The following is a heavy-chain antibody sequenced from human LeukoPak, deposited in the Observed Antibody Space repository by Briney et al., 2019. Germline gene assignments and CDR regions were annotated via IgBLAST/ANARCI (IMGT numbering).Heavy chain of an antibody. CDR1: GGSISSGGYY. Sequence: SETLSLTCTVSGGSISSGGYYWSWIRQHPGKWLEWIWYIYYSGSTYYNPSLKSRVTISVDTSKNQFSLKLSSVTAADTAVYYCARDYRNVDTAMVTFSGRDVWGQGTTVSVS. D-gene: IGHD5-18*01. CDR2: IYYSGST. CDR3: ARDYRNVDTAMVTFSGRDV. V-gene: IGHV4-31*03. J-gene: IGHJ6*02.